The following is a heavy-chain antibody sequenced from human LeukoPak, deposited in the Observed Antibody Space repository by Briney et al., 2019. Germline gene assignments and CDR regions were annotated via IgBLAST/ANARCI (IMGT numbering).Heavy chain of an antibody. CDR2: INPNSGGT. J-gene: IGHJ5*02. CDR3: ARGRRENGSYNWFDP. V-gene: IGHV1-2*02. CDR1: GYTFTGYY. Sequence: GASVKVSCKASGYTFTGYYMHWVRQAPGQGLEWMGWINPNSGGTNYAQKFQGRVTMTRDTSISTAYMELSRLRSDDTAVYYCARGRRENGSYNWFDPWGQGTLVIVSS. D-gene: IGHD1-1*01.